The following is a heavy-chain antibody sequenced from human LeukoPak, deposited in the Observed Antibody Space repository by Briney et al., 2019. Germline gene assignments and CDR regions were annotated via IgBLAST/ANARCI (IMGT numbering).Heavy chain of an antibody. CDR1: GYTFTSYG. Sequence: GASVKVSCKASGYTFTSYGITWVRQAPGQGLEWMGWINPYNGNTKYAQKFQGRVTMTTDTSTSTAYMELRSLRSDDTAVYYCARGFTHRMYYSEGGDALDIWGQGTMVTVSS. CDR2: INPYNGNT. D-gene: IGHD3-22*01. J-gene: IGHJ3*02. V-gene: IGHV1-18*01. CDR3: ARGFTHRMYYSEGGDALDI.